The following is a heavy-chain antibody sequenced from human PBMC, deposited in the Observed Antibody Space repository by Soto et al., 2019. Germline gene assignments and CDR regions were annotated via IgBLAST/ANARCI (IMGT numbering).Heavy chain of an antibody. D-gene: IGHD3-3*01. CDR1: GYTLTELS. CDR3: ATKYYDFWSGYQCYYYYGMDV. V-gene: IGHV1-24*01. CDR2: FDPEDGET. Sequence: ASVKVSCKVSGYTLTELSMHWVRQAPGKGLEWMGGFDPEDGETKYAQKFQGRVTMTEDTSTDTAYMELSSLRSEDTAVYYCATKYYDFWSGYQCYYYYGMDVWGQGTTVTVSS. J-gene: IGHJ6*02.